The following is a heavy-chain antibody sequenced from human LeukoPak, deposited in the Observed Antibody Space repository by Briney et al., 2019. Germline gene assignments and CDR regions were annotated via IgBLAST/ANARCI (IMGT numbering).Heavy chain of an antibody. J-gene: IGHJ2*01. CDR1: GYTFTSYG. V-gene: IGHV1-18*01. CDR3: ARVLRSGKLLLHWYLDL. Sequence: ASVKVSCKASGYTFTSYGISWVRQAPGQGLEWMGWISAYNGNTNYAQKLQGRVTMTTDTSTSTAYMELRSLRSDDTAVYYCARVLRSGKLLLHWYLDLWGRGTLVTVSS. D-gene: IGHD3-16*02. CDR2: ISAYNGNT.